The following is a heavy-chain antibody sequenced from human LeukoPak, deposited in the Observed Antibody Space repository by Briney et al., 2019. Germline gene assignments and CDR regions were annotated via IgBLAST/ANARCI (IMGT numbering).Heavy chain of an antibody. D-gene: IGHD6-13*01. J-gene: IGHJ4*02. Sequence: GGSLRLSCAASGFTFSSYEMNWVRQAPGKGLEWVSYISSSGSTIYYADSVNGRFTISRDNAKNSLYLQMNSLRVEDTAVYYCATNRFVGAADYCGQGALVTVSS. CDR2: ISSSGSTI. V-gene: IGHV3-48*03. CDR1: GFTFSSYE. CDR3: ATNRFVGAADY.